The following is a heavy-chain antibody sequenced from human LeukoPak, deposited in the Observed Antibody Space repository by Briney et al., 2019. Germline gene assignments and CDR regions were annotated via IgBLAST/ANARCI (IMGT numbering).Heavy chain of an antibody. D-gene: IGHD2-8*02. CDR1: GFTFSSYS. V-gene: IGHV3-21*04. Sequence: GGSLRLSCAASGFTFSSYSMNWVRQAQGKGLEWVSSISSSSSYIYYADSVKGRFTISRDNAKNSLYLQMNSLRAEDTAIYYCATYRQVLLPFESWGQGTLVTVSS. J-gene: IGHJ4*02. CDR3: ATYRQVLLPFES. CDR2: ISSSSSYI.